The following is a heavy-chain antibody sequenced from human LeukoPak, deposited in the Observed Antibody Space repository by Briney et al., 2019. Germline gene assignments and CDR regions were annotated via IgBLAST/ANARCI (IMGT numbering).Heavy chain of an antibody. CDR2: LNPNSGNT. V-gene: IGHV1-8*01. CDR1: GYTFTSYD. Sequence: ASVKVSCKASGYTFTSYDINWVRQATGQGLEWMGWLNPNSGNTGYAQKFQGGVTMTRNTSISTAYMELSSLRSEDTAVYYCARALSYCSSTNCYLPSLFDPWGQGTLVTVSS. D-gene: IGHD2-2*01. J-gene: IGHJ5*02. CDR3: ARALSYCSSTNCYLPSLFDP.